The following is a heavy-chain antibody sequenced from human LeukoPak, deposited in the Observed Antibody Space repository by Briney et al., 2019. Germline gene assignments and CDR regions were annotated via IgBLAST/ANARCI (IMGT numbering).Heavy chain of an antibody. Sequence: ASVKVSCKAAGDTFTSYGITWVRRAPGQGLEWMGWISVYNGNTNYAQKLQGRVTMTTDTSTSTACLDLRSLRSDDTAVYYCARDLRSDGMAVGGYWGQGTLVTVSS. CDR2: ISVYNGNT. D-gene: IGHD6-19*01. J-gene: IGHJ4*02. V-gene: IGHV1-18*01. CDR3: ARDLRSDGMAVGGY. CDR1: GDTFTSYG.